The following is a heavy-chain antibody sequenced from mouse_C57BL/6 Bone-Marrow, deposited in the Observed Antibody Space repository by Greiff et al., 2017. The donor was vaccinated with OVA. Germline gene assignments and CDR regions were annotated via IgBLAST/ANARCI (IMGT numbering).Heavy chain of an antibody. CDR3: TSHYQPFY. CDR2: IDPETGGT. J-gene: IGHJ2*01. CDR1: GYTFTDYE. D-gene: IGHD1-2*01. Sequence: VQLQQSGAELVRPGASVTLSCKASGYTFTDYEMHWVKQTPVHGLEWIGAIDPETGGTAYNQKFKGKAILTADKSSSTAYMELRSLPSEDSAVYYCTSHYQPFYWGQGTTLTVSS. V-gene: IGHV1-15*01.